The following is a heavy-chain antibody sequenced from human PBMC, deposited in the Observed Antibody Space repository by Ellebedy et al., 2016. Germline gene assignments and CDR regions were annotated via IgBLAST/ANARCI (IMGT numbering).Heavy chain of an antibody. CDR1: GYSFTSYW. V-gene: IGHV5-51*01. CDR2: IYPGDSDT. Sequence: GESLKISCMGSGYSFTSYWIGWVRQMPGKGLEWMGIIYPGDSDTRYSPSFQGQVTISADKSISTAYLQWSSLKASDTAMYYCARQVEYYDSSGYYKTFDYWGQGTLVTVSS. D-gene: IGHD3-22*01. J-gene: IGHJ4*02. CDR3: ARQVEYYDSSGYYKTFDY.